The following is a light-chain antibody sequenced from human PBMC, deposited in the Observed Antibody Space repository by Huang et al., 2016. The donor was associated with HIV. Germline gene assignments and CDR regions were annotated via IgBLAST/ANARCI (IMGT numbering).Light chain of an antibody. CDR3: QQYGSFFT. V-gene: IGKV3-20*01. CDR2: GAS. J-gene: IGKJ5*01. CDR1: QSVSSSY. Sequence: EIVLTQSPGTLSLSPGERATLACRASQSVSSSYLAWYQQKPGQAPRLLIYGASSRATGIPDRFSGSGSGPDFTLAISRLEPEDFAVYYCQQYGSFFTFGQGTRLEMK.